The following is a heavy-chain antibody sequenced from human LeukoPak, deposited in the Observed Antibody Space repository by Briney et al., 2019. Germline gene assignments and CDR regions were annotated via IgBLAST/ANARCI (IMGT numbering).Heavy chain of an antibody. V-gene: IGHV1-18*04. CDR1: GYTFTGYY. J-gene: IGHJ3*02. Sequence: ASVKVSCKASGYTFTGYYMHWVRQAPGQGLEWMGWISAYNGHTNYAQNLQGGVTMTTDTSTSTAYMELRRLRSDDTAVYYCARAGLWELPRYAFDIWGQGTMVTVSS. D-gene: IGHD1-26*01. CDR2: ISAYNGHT. CDR3: ARAGLWELPRYAFDI.